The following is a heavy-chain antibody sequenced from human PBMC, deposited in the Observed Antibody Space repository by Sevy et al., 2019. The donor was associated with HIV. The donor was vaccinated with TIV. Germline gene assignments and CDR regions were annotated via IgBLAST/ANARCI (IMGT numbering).Heavy chain of an antibody. V-gene: IGHV4-39*01. CDR2: IYYSGST. Sequence: SETLSLTCTVSGGSISSSSYYWGWIRQPPGKGLEGIGSIYYSGSTYYNPSLKSRVTLSVGTSKNQFSLKLSSVTAADTAVYYCARHGGRRPYWGQGTLVTVSS. J-gene: IGHJ4*02. D-gene: IGHD2-15*01. CDR3: ARHGGRRPY. CDR1: GGSISSSSYY.